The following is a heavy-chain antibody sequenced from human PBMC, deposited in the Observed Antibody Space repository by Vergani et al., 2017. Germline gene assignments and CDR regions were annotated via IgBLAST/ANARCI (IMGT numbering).Heavy chain of an antibody. D-gene: IGHD6-13*01. CDR1: GYTFTGYY. J-gene: IGHJ3*02. V-gene: IGHV1-2*02. Sequence: QVQLVQSGAEVKKPGASVKVSCKASGYTFTGYYMHWVRQAPGQGLEWMGWINPNSGGTNYAQKFQGRVTMTRDTSISTAYMELSRLRSDDTAVYYCARPRGSSWYKDAFDIWGQGTMVTVSS. CDR2: INPNSGGT. CDR3: ARPRGSSWYKDAFDI.